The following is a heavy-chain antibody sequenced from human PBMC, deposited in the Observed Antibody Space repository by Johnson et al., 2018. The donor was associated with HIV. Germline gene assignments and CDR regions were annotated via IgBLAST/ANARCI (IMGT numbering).Heavy chain of an antibody. Sequence: QVQLVESGGGVVQPGTSLRLSCAASGFTFSNYAMGWVRQAPGKGLEWVAVVSYDGSNKYYADSVKGRFTISRDNSKNTLYLQINSLRAEDTAVYYCAKGGYNWKFDGFDIWGQGTMVTVSS. J-gene: IGHJ3*02. CDR1: GFTFSNYA. CDR2: VSYDGSNK. V-gene: IGHV3-30*18. CDR3: AKGGYNWKFDGFDI. D-gene: IGHD1-20*01.